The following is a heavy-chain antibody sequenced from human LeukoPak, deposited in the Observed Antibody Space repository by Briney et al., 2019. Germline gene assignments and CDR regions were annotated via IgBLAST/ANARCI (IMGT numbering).Heavy chain of an antibody. D-gene: IGHD2-15*01. CDR1: GFTFSTYT. CDR2: ISSSSSYI. CDR3: ARDGRGRDYCSSGSCYWSFDS. J-gene: IGHJ2*01. Sequence: GGSLRLSCAASGFTFSTYTMHWVRQAPGKGVEGGSSISSSSSYIYYADSVKGRFTISRDNAKNSLYLLMNSLRAEDTALYYCARDGRGRDYCSSGSCYWSFDSWGRGTLVTVS. V-gene: IGHV3-21*01.